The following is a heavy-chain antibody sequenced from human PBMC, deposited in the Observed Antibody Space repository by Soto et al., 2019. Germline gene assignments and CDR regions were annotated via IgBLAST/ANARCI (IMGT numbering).Heavy chain of an antibody. Sequence: GGSLRLSCAASGFTFSNYAMSWVRQAPGKGLEWVSGISSGGGSAYYADSVKGRFTVSRDNSENTLYVQMNSLRAEDTAIYYCAKDRSPWIQCIESWGRGTLVTVSS. CDR1: GFTFSNYA. CDR3: AKDRSPWIQCIES. CDR2: ISSGGGSA. J-gene: IGHJ4*02. V-gene: IGHV3-23*01. D-gene: IGHD5-18*01.